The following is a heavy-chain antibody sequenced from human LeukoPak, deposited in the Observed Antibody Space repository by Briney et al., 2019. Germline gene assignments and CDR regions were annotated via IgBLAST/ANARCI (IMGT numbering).Heavy chain of an antibody. J-gene: IGHJ6*02. V-gene: IGHV4-39*01. Sequence: SETLSLTCTGSGGSISSSSYYWGWIRQPPGKGLEWIGSIYYSGSTYYNPSLKSRVTISVDTSKNQFSLKLSSVTAADTAVYYCARASPIYYYYGMDVWGQGTTVTVSS. CDR2: IYYSGST. CDR3: ARASPIYYYYGMDV. CDR1: GGSISSSSYY. D-gene: IGHD2-2*02.